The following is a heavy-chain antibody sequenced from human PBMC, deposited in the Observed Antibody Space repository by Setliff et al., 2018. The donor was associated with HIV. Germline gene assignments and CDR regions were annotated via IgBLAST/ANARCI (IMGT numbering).Heavy chain of an antibody. V-gene: IGHV1-8*02. J-gene: IGHJ5*02. CDR1: GYTFTNSD. D-gene: IGHD3-9*01. CDR2: MNPKSGNT. CDR3: ARGHLDYNYWEDILGNWFDP. Sequence: ASVKVSCKASGYTFTNSDINWVRQAPGQGLEWMGWMNPKSGNTGYAQKFQGRVTMTSNTFIGTAYMELSSLTSEDTAVYYCARGHLDYNYWEDILGNWFDPWGQGTLVTVS.